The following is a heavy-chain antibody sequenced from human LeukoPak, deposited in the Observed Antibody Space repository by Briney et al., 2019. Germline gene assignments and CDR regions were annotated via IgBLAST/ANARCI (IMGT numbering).Heavy chain of an antibody. CDR2: IRYDGGKK. CDR3: AKDIGSYYDY. D-gene: IGHD3-10*01. J-gene: IGHJ4*02. Sequence: PGGSLRLSCAASRFTFSSYGMHWVRQAPGKGLEWVAFIRYDGGKKYYADSVKGRFTISRDNSKNTLYLEMNSLRAEDTAVYYCAKDIGSYYDYWGQGILVTVSS. V-gene: IGHV3-30*02. CDR1: RFTFSSYG.